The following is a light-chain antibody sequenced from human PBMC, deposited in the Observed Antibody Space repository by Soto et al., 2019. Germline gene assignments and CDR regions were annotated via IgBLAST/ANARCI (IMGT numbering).Light chain of an antibody. CDR1: SSDVGDYDY. V-gene: IGLV2-11*01. CDR2: DVS. Sequence: QSALTQPRSVSGSPGQSVTISCTGTSSDVGDYDYVYWYQQHPGKAPKVMIYDVSKRTSGGPDRFSGSNSGNTASLTISGRQAEDDADYYCCSYAGSDTYVFGTGTKLTVL. J-gene: IGLJ1*01. CDR3: CSYAGSDTYV.